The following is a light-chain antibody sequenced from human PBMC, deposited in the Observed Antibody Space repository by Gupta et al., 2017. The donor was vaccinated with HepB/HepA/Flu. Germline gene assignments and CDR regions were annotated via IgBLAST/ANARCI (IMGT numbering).Light chain of an antibody. CDR1: QSISSW. CDR3: QQYNSYPCT. J-gene: IGKJ4*01. V-gene: IGKV1-5*03. Sequence: DIQMTQSPSTLSASVGDRVTITCRASQSISSWLAWYQQKPGKAPKLLIYKASSLESGVPSRFSGSGSGTEFTLTISSLQPDDVATYYCQQYNSYPCTFGGGTKVEIK. CDR2: KAS.